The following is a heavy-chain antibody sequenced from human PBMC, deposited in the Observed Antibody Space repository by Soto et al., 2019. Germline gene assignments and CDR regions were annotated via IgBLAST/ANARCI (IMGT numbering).Heavy chain of an antibody. CDR2: ISDSGNA. CDR3: AREALREQGLFDV. Sequence: QVQLQESGPGLVKPSGTLSLTCAVSGGFISTNKWWTWVRQPPGTGLAWIGEISDSGNAKYNPSLESRVTISIDKPMDQFALRLRSVTAADTAMYYCAREALREQGLFDVWGQGIMVTVSS. CDR1: GGFISTNKW. V-gene: IGHV4-4*02. D-gene: IGHD1-26*01. J-gene: IGHJ4*02.